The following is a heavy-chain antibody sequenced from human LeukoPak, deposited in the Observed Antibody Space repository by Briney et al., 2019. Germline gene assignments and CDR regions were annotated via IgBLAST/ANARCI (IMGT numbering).Heavy chain of an antibody. V-gene: IGHV3-23*01. J-gene: IGHJ4*02. D-gene: IGHD3-22*01. CDR3: AKVYPLGYYDSSGYYDY. CDR1: GFTFSSYA. Sequence: GGSLRLSCAASGFTFSSYAMSWVRQPPGKVLEWVSAISGSGGSTYYTDSVKGRFTISRDSSKHTLYLQMNSLRAEDTDVYYCAKVYPLGYYDSSGYYDYWGQGTLVTVSS. CDR2: ISGSGGST.